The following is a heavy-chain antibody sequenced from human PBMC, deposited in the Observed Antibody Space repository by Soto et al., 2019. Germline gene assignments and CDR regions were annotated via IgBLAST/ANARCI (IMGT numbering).Heavy chain of an antibody. CDR2: IYWDDDK. CDR1: GFSLSTSGVG. Sequence: QITLKESGPTLVKPTQTLTLTCTFSGFSLSTSGVGVGWIRQPPGKALEWLALIYWDDDKRYSPSLKSRLTIPKDTSKNQVVLTMTNMDPVDTATYYCAHRPNPYGDFSNWFDPWGQGTLVTVSS. CDR3: AHRPNPYGDFSNWFDP. J-gene: IGHJ5*02. D-gene: IGHD4-17*01. V-gene: IGHV2-5*02.